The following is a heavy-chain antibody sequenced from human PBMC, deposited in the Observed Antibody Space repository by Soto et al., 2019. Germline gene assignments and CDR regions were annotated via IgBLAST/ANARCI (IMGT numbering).Heavy chain of an antibody. D-gene: IGHD3-16*01. J-gene: IGHJ4*02. CDR2: IYTSGST. Sequence: SETLSLTCTVSGGSISSYYWSWIRQPAGKGLEWIGRIYTSGSTNYNPSLKSRVTMSVDTSKNQFSLKLSSVTAADTAVYYCAGDATTTFGGVHLFDYWGQGTLVTVSS. CDR3: AGDATTTFGGVHLFDY. CDR1: GGSISSYY. V-gene: IGHV4-4*07.